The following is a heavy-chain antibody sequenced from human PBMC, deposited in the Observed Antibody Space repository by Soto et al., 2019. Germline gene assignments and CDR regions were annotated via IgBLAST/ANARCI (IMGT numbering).Heavy chain of an antibody. J-gene: IGHJ6*02. CDR3: ARWLRNGMHV. CDR2: ISTYNGNT. D-gene: IGHD3-22*01. Sequence: QVQLVQSGAEVTKPGASVKVSCRASGYTFINYGISWVRQAPGQGLEWMGWISTYNGNTKYAQKVKGRVTMTTDTSTSTAYMGLRSLRSDDTAVYYCARWLRNGMHVWGQGTTVAVSS. CDR1: GYTFINYG. V-gene: IGHV1-18*01.